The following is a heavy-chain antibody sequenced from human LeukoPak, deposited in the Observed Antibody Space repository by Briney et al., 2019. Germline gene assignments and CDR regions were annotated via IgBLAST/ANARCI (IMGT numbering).Heavy chain of an antibody. Sequence: SXXVSCKASGGTFISYAISWVRQAPGQGLEWMGRIIPIFGTANYAQKFQGRVTITTDEDKRKTYMELSSLRSEDTAVYYCARDRDFWSGYYAIGGFDYWGQGTLVTVSS. V-gene: IGHV1-69*05. CDR2: IIPIFGTA. J-gene: IGHJ4*02. CDR3: ARDRDFWSGYYAIGGFDY. CDR1: GGTFISYA. D-gene: IGHD3-3*01.